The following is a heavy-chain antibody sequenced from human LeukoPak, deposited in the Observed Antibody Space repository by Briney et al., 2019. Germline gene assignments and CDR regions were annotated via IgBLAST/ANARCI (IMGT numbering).Heavy chain of an antibody. CDR2: LYSGGNT. V-gene: IGHV3-66*01. Sequence: GGSLRLSCAVSGFTVSSNYMSWVRQAPGKGLQWVSVLYSGGNTYYADSVKGRFTISRDNSKNIVYLQMNNLGVEDTAVYYCARDLGGPRPIDFWGQGTLVTVSS. CDR1: GFTVSSNY. J-gene: IGHJ4*02. CDR3: ARDLGGPRPIDF. D-gene: IGHD2-15*01.